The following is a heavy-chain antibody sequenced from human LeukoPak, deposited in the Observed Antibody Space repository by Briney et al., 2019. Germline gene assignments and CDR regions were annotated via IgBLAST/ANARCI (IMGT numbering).Heavy chain of an antibody. CDR2: IYTSGST. CDR1: GGSISSGSYY. V-gene: IGHV4-61*02. J-gene: IGHJ6*03. CDR3: ARARDPSRYCSGGSCYSPGYYYYYMDV. Sequence: SETLSLTCTVSGGSISSGSYYWSWIRQPAGKGLEWIGRIYTSGSTNYNPSLKSRVTISVDTSKNQFSLKLSSVTAADTAVYYCARARDPSRYCSGGSCYSPGYYYYYMDVWGKGTTVTISS. D-gene: IGHD2-15*01.